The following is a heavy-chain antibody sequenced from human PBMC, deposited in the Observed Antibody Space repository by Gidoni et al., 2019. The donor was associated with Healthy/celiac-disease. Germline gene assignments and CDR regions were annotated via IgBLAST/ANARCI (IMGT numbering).Heavy chain of an antibody. Sequence: QVQLVESGGGVVQPGRSLRLSCAASGFTVSSYGMHWVRQAPGKGLEWVAVIWYDGSNKYYADSVKGRFTISRDNSKNTLYLQMNSLRAEDTAVYYCARDGSYQLLDYWGQGTLVTVSS. CDR3: ARDGSYQLLDY. J-gene: IGHJ4*02. CDR1: GFTVSSYG. V-gene: IGHV3-33*01. CDR2: IWYDGSNK. D-gene: IGHD2-2*01.